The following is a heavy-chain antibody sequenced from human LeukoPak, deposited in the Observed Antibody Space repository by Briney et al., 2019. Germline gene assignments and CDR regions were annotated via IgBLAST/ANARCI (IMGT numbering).Heavy chain of an antibody. CDR3: VKHSGGVYGNSDY. D-gene: IGHD1-1*01. CDR1: VFTFSSYA. V-gene: IGHV3-23*01. J-gene: IGHJ4*02. CDR2: VGRSGADT. Sequence: PGGSLRLSCAASVFTFSSYAMTWVRQAPGKGLEWVSTVGRSGADTYYADSVRGRFTISKDSSKNTLQMNSLSAEDTAIYYCVKHSGGVYGNSDYWGQGILVTVSS.